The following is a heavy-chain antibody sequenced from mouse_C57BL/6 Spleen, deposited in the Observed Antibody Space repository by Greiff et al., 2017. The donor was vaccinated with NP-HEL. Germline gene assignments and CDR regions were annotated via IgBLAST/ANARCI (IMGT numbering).Heavy chain of an antibody. CDR2: IDPSDSYT. CDR3: ARSRYGYDDAMDY. Sequence: QVQLKQPGAELVMPGASVKLSCKASGYTFTSYWMHWVKQRPGQGLEWIGEIDPSDSYTNYNQKFKGKSTLTVDKSSSTAYMQLSSLTSEDSAVYYCARSRYGYDDAMDYWGQGTSVTVSS. J-gene: IGHJ4*01. D-gene: IGHD2-2*01. V-gene: IGHV1-69*01. CDR1: GYTFTSYW.